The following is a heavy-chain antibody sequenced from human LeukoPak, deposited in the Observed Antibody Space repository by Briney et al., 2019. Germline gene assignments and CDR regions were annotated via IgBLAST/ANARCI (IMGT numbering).Heavy chain of an antibody. J-gene: IGHJ4*02. CDR1: GFTFSDYW. V-gene: IGHV3-7*04. Sequence: GGSLRLSCAVPGFTFSDYWMTWVRQAPGRGLEWVANIKEDGSDKQYVDSVQGRFTISRDNAENSLYLQMNSLRAEDTAVYYCVRVYLERLTAGYFDHWGQGTWVTVSP. D-gene: IGHD3-3*01. CDR2: IKEDGSDK. CDR3: VRVYLERLTAGYFDH.